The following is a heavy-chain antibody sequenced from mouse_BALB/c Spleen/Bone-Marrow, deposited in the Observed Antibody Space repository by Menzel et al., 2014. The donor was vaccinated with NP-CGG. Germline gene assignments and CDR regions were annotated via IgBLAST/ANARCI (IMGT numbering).Heavy chain of an antibody. CDR3: ARSGYYGSSYFDY. Sequence: VHLTESGPELVKPGASVKISCKASGYSFTGYFMNWVMQSHGKSLEWIGRINPYNGDTFYNQKFKGKATLTVDKSSSTAHMELRRLASEDSAVYYCARSGYYGSSYFDYWGQGTTLTVSS. J-gene: IGHJ2*01. CDR2: INPYNGDT. V-gene: IGHV1-20*02. CDR1: GYSFTGYF. D-gene: IGHD1-1*01.